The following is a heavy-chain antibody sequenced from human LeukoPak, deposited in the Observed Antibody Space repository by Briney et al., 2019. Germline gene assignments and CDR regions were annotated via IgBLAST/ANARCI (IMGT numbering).Heavy chain of an antibody. V-gene: IGHV1-3*03. CDR1: GCTFTKYA. CDR3: ARVVKYSSGPLTDLLPYSFDY. J-gene: IGHJ4*02. Sequence: GASVKVSCKASGCTFTKYAMHWVRQAPGQRLEWMGWINTGNGNTKYSEKFQGRVTITRDTSASTTYMELRSLRSEDMAVYYCARVVKYSSGPLTDLLPYSFDYWGQGTLVTVSS. D-gene: IGHD6-19*01. CDR2: INTGNGNT.